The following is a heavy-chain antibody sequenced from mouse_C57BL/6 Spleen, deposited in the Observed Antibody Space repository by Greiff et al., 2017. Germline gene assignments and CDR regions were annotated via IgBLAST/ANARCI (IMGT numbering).Heavy chain of an antibody. CDR2: ISYDGSN. J-gene: IGHJ4*01. Sequence: EVKVEESGPGLVKPSQSLSLTCSVTGYSITSGYYWNWIRQFPGNKLEWMGYISYDGSNNYNPSLKNRISITRDTSKNQFFLKLNSVTTEDTATYYCARDGYYVHYYAMDYWGQGTSVTVSS. CDR3: ARDGYYVHYYAMDY. V-gene: IGHV3-6*01. D-gene: IGHD2-3*01. CDR1: GYSITSGYY.